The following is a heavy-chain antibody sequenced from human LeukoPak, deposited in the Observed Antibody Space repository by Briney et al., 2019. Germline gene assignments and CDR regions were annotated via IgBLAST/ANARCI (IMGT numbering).Heavy chain of an antibody. CDR2: INHSGST. CDR1: GFTFSDYY. V-gene: IGHV4-34*01. D-gene: IGHD3-22*01. CDR3: ARTNSSGYAHFDY. J-gene: IGHJ4*02. Sequence: GSLRLSCAASGFTFSDYYMTWVRQPPGKGLEWIGEINHSGSTNYNPSLKSRVTISVDTSKNQFSLKLSSVTAADTAVYYCARTNSSGYAHFDYWGQGTLVTVSS.